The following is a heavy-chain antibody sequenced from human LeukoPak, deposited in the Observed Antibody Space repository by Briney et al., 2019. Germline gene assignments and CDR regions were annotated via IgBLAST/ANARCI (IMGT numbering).Heavy chain of an antibody. CDR3: AGGLGELSPLDY. CDR1: GGTFSSYA. J-gene: IGHJ4*02. V-gene: IGHV1-69*04. CDR2: IIPILGIA. D-gene: IGHD3-16*02. Sequence: SVKVSCKASGGTFSSYAISWVRQAPGQGLEWMGRIIPILGIANYAQKFQGRVTITADKSTSTAYMELSSLRSEDTAVYYCAGGLGELSPLDYWGQGTLVTVSS.